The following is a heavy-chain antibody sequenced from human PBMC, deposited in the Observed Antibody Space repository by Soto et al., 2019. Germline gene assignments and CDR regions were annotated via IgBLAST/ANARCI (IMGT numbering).Heavy chain of an antibody. CDR3: RGSSDYPSYGIDV. CDR2: LYTSGST. J-gene: IGHJ6*02. Sequence: SETLSLTCTVSGDSISSYSWSWIRQVAGKGLEWIGRLYTSGSTKYSPSLKSRVTMSVDAYKNQFSMRLSSVTAADTAVYYCRGSSDYPSYGIDVWGQGTTVTVS. D-gene: IGHD5-12*01. V-gene: IGHV4-4*07. CDR1: GDSISSYS.